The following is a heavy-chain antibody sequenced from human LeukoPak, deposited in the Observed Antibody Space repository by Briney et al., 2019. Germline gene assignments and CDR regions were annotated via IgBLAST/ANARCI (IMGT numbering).Heavy chain of an antibody. Sequence: SQTLSLTCTVSGDSISSSSYYWGWIRQPPGKGLEWIGSFYYSGSTYYNPSLKSRVTISVDTSTNQFSLTLTSVTAADTAVYYCARVAEGSYYVEDAFDIWGQGTMVTVSS. V-gene: IGHV4-39*07. CDR2: FYYSGST. J-gene: IGHJ3*02. CDR1: GDSISSSSYY. CDR3: ARVAEGSYYVEDAFDI. D-gene: IGHD1-26*01.